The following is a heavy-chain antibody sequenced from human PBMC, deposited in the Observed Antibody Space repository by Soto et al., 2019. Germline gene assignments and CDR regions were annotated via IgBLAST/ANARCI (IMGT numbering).Heavy chain of an antibody. V-gene: IGHV1-46*01. CDR3: AREVAGTNKFDY. CDR2: INASNGST. D-gene: IGHD6-19*01. CDR1: GYTFASYY. Sequence: ASVKVSCKASGYTFASYYMRWVRQAPGQGLEWMGRINASNGSTNYAQKFQGRVAITRDTSASTAYMELSSLRSEDTAVYYCAREVAGTNKFDYWGQGTLVTVSS. J-gene: IGHJ4*02.